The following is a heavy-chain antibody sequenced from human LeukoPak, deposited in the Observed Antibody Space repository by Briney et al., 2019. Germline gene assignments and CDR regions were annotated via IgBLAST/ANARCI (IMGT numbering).Heavy chain of an antibody. D-gene: IGHD5-12*01. Sequence: ASVTVSCTSSGYTFTRYDINWVGQAPGQGREWMGWMNANRRHTVFPQTFHHIVTITRDTSITTAYLELSSLSSEDTALYYCARSRGYHPLHYWGQGTLVTLSS. CDR2: MNANRRHT. CDR1: GYTFTRYD. CDR3: ARSRGYHPLHY. V-gene: IGHV1-8*01. J-gene: IGHJ4*02.